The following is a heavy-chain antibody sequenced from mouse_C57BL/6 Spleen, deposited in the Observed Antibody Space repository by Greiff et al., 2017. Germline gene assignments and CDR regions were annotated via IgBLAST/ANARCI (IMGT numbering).Heavy chain of an antibody. J-gene: IGHJ3*01. D-gene: IGHD2-3*01. Sequence: QVQLQQPGAELVKPGASVKLSCKASGYTFTSYWMQWVKQRPGQGLEWIGEIDPSGSYTNYNQKFKGTATLTVDTSSSTAYMQLSSLTSEDSAVYYCAGYDGYNGFAYWGQGTLVTVSA. CDR2: IDPSGSYT. CDR1: GYTFTSYW. V-gene: IGHV1-50*01. CDR3: AGYDGYNGFAY.